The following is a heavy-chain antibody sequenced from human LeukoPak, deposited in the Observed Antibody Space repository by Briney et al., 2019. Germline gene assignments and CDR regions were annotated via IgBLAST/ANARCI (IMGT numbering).Heavy chain of an antibody. CDR3: ARGRDGYNYYYYYYMDV. V-gene: IGHV3-33*02. J-gene: IGHJ6*03. CDR2: MWYDGSIK. CDR1: GFAFSNYG. D-gene: IGHD5-24*01. Sequence: GGSLRLSCAASGFAFSNYGMHWVRQAPGKDLEWLANMWYDGSIKYYADSAKGRFTISRDNSKNTVFLQMNSLRAEDTAVYYCARGRDGYNYYYYYYMDVWGKGTTVTVSS.